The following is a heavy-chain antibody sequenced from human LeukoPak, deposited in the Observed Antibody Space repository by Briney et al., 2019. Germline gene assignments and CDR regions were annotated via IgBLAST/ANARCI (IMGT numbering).Heavy chain of an antibody. CDR3: ARVTIVEGHRGDAFDI. J-gene: IGHJ3*02. CDR2: ISSSGSTI. D-gene: IGHD2/OR15-2a*01. V-gene: IGHV3-11*04. CDR1: GFTFSDYY. Sequence: GGSLRLSCAASGFTFSDYYMSWIRQAPGKGLEWVSYISSSGSTIYYADSVKGRFTISRDNAKNSLYLQMNSLRAEDTAVYYCARVTIVEGHRGDAFDIWGQGTMVTVSS.